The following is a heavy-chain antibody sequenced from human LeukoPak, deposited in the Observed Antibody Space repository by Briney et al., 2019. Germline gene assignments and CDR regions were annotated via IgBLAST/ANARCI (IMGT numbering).Heavy chain of an antibody. CDR2: ISSSADST. J-gene: IGHJ4*02. D-gene: IGHD4-23*01. Sequence: GGSLRLSCEASGFTFSSYAMSWVRQAPGKGLAWVSVISSSADSTYYADSVKGRFTISRDNSKNTLYLQMNNLRAEDTAVYYCAKPLEKYTYGGNFDYWGKGILVTVSS. CDR3: AKPLEKYTYGGNFDY. V-gene: IGHV3-23*01. CDR1: GFTFSSYA.